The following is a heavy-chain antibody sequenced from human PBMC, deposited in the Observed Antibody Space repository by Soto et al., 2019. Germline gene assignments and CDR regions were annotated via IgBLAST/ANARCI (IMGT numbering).Heavy chain of an antibody. D-gene: IGHD2-15*01. Sequence: GGSLRLSCTVSAASEFSFSDQYMDWVRQAPGEGLEWVGRSRNKMNNLSTAYAASVQGRYTISKAKYKKTVYLQMQSPKMADTAVYYCSRVDPSAKSLDYWGQGTLVTVSS. CDR1: EFSFSDQY. CDR3: SRVDPSAKSLDY. CDR2: SRNKMNNLST. J-gene: IGHJ4*02. V-gene: IGHV3-72*01.